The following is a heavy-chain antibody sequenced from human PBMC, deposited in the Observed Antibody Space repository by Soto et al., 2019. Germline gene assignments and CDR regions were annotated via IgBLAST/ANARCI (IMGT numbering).Heavy chain of an antibody. Sequence: SETLSLTCTVSGGSISSGGYYWSWIRQHPGKGLEWIGYIYYSGSTYYNPSLKSRVTISVDTSKNQFSLKLSSVTAADTAVYYCARDFIRPDYYGDPSRYYYYGMDVWGQGTTVTVSS. CDR3: ARDFIRPDYYGDPSRYYYYGMDV. CDR1: GGSISSGGYY. V-gene: IGHV4-31*03. J-gene: IGHJ6*02. CDR2: IYYSGST. D-gene: IGHD4-17*01.